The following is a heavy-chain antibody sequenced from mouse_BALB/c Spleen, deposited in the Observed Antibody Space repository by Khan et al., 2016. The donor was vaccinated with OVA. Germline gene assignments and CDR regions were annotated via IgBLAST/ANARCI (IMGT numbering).Heavy chain of an antibody. CDR2: IWAGGST. D-gene: IGHD1-3*01. CDR3: ARLEDI. V-gene: IGHV2-9*02. CDR1: GFSFTSYG. J-gene: IGHJ2*01. Sequence: QVQLKESGPGLVAPSQCLSLTCTVSGFSFTSYGVHWVRQPPGKGLEWLGVIWAGGSTNYNSALMSRLSISKDNSKSKVFIKMNSLQTDDTAMYYCARLEDIWGQGTTLTVSS.